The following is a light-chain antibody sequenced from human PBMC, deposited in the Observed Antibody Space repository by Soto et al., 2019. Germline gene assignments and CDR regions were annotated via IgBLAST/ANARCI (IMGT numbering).Light chain of an antibody. V-gene: IGKV3-20*01. Sequence: EVVLTQSPGTLSLSPGERATLSCRASQSVDSDDLAWYQQKPGQAPRLLIFRGSFRATGVPDRFSGSQSGTDFTLTISGLEPEDVAVYYCQQYGSSPLTFGGGTRV. CDR1: QSVDSDD. J-gene: IGKJ4*01. CDR3: QQYGSSPLT. CDR2: RGS.